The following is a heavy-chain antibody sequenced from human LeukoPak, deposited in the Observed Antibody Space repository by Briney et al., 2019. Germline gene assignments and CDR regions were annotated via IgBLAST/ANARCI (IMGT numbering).Heavy chain of an antibody. CDR2: IYTSGST. CDR1: GGSISSGSYY. V-gene: IGHV4-61*02. Sequence: TSETLSLTCTVSGGSISSGSYYWSWIRQPAGKGLEWIGRIYTSGSTNYNPSLKSRVTISVDTSKNQFSLKLSSVTAADTAVYYCARGRDTIFGVVMKGYFDYWGQGTLVTVSS. D-gene: IGHD3-3*01. J-gene: IGHJ4*02. CDR3: ARGRDTIFGVVMKGYFDY.